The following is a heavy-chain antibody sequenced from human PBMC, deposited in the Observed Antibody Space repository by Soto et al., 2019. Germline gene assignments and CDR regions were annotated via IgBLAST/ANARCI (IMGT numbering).Heavy chain of an antibody. D-gene: IGHD6-19*01. V-gene: IGHV5-51*01. J-gene: IGHJ4*02. CDR1: GYTFTNSW. Sequence: GESLKISCKGSGYTFTNSWIGWVRQMPGRGLEWMGIIYPGDSDTRYSPSFQGQVTISADKSISTAYLQWSSLKASDTAMYYCARRIAVAGHLDYWGQGTLVTVSS. CDR3: ARRIAVAGHLDY. CDR2: IYPGDSDT.